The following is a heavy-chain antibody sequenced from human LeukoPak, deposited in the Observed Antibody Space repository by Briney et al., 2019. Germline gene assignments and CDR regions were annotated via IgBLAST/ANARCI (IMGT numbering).Heavy chain of an antibody. Sequence: ASLKVSCKASGYTFTGYYMHWVRQAPGQGLEWMGWINPNSGGTNYAQKFQGRVTMTRDTSISTAYMELSRLRSDDTAVYYCAAQGILEWLGYFDYWGQGTLVTVSS. D-gene: IGHD3-3*01. J-gene: IGHJ4*02. CDR3: AAQGILEWLGYFDY. CDR1: GYTFTGYY. CDR2: INPNSGGT. V-gene: IGHV1-2*02.